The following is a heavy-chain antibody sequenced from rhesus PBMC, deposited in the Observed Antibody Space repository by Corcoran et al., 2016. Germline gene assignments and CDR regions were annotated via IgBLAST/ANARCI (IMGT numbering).Heavy chain of an antibody. CDR1: GFTFDDYA. CDR3: ARDTPLDRYIDY. CDR2: ISWNGGST. Sequence: EVQLVESGGGLAKPGGSLRLSCAASGFTFDDYAMGWVRQDPGKGLEWVSAISWNGGSTGYADSVKGRFTISRDNAKNSLYLQMSRLRVEDTAFYYCARDTPLDRYIDYWGQGVLVTVSS. V-gene: IGHV3-78*01. J-gene: IGHJ4*01.